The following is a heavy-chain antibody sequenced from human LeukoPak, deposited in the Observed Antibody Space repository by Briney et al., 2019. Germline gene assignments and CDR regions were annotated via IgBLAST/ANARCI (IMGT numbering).Heavy chain of an antibody. CDR3: TRDPPCSGWSFDY. V-gene: IGHV3-33*01. D-gene: IGHD6-19*01. J-gene: IGHJ4*02. CDR1: GFTFSTHA. Sequence: GGSLRLSSAASGFTFSTHAMHWVRQAPAKGLEWVAMIWFDGKTTYYVNSVKGRFTISRDNSKNTVDLRMNSLRAEDTAVYYCTRDPPCSGWSFDYWGQGTLVTVSS. CDR2: IWFDGKTT.